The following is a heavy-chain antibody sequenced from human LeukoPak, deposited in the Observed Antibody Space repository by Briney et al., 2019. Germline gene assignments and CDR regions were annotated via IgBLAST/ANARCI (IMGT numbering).Heavy chain of an antibody. J-gene: IGHJ6*03. CDR2: MNPNSGNT. CDR3: ARAYRYCSGGSCYRPFYWYYYYMDV. V-gene: IGHV1-8*03. Sequence: ASVKVSCKASGYTFTSYDINWVRQATGQGLEWMGWMNPNSGNTGYAQKFQGRVTITRNTSISTAYMELSSLRSEDTAVYYCARAYRYCSGGSCYRPFYWYYYYMDVWGKGTTVTVSS. D-gene: IGHD2-15*01. CDR1: GYTFTSYD.